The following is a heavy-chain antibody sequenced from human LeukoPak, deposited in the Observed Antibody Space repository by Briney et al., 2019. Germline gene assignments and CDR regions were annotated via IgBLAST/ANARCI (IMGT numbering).Heavy chain of an antibody. CDR1: GFTFSSYW. CDR3: ARGGDSSGSDY. CDR2: INSDGSST. V-gene: IGHV3-74*01. Sequence: GGSLRLSCAASGFTFSSYWMHWVRQAPGKGLVWVSRINSDGSSTSYADSVKGRFTISRDNAKNSLYLQMNSLRAEDTAVYYCARGGDSSGSDYWGQGTLVTVSS. J-gene: IGHJ4*02. D-gene: IGHD3-22*01.